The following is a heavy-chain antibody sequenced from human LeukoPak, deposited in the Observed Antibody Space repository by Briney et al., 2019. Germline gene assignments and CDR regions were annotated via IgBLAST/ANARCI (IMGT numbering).Heavy chain of an antibody. CDR3: ARLLTTVMT. CDR1: GGSIGSSNYC. J-gene: IGHJ4*02. CDR2: VCANGNT. Sequence: PSGTLSLTCTVSGGSIGSSNYCWGWIRQPPGKGLEWIGNVCANGNTYYNPALSNRATISVDTSKNHFSLKLTSVTAADTALYYSARLLTTVMTGGQGTLVTVSS. V-gene: IGHV4-39*02. D-gene: IGHD4-11*01.